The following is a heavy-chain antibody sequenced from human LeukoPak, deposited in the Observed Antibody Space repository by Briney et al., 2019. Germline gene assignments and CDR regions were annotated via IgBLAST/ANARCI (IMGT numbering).Heavy chain of an antibody. Sequence: GASVKVSCKTSGYSFSDYYMHWVRQAPGQGLEWMGWINPNSGGTSSAQKFQGRVTMTRDTSITTVYMEVNWLTSDGTAIYYCARADRLDGGPYLIGPWGQGTLVTVSS. CDR1: GYSFSDYY. CDR3: ARADRLDGGPYLIGP. V-gene: IGHV1-2*02. D-gene: IGHD2-21*01. J-gene: IGHJ5*02. CDR2: INPNSGGT.